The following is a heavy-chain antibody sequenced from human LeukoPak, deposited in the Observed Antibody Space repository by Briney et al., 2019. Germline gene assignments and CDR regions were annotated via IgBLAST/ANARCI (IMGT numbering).Heavy chain of an antibody. CDR1: GGSFSGYY. CDR2: INHSGST. CDR3: ARDPVDY. Sequence: SETLSLTCAVYGGSFSGYYWSWIRQPPGKGLEWIGEINHSGSTNYNPSLKSRVTISVDTSKNQFSLELSSVTAADTAVYYCARDPVDYWGQGTLVTVSS. J-gene: IGHJ4*02. V-gene: IGHV4-34*01.